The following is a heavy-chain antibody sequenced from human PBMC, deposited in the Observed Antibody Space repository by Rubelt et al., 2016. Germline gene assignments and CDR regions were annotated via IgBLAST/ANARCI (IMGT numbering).Heavy chain of an antibody. J-gene: IGHJ4*02. V-gene: IGHV1-2*02. Sequence: QVQLVQSGAEGKKPGASVKVSCKASGYTFTSYGMSWVRQAPGQGLEWMGWINPNSGGTNYAQKFPGRVTMNRDTSISTAYMELCRLGSDDTAVYYCARINSGYRAFDYWGQGTLVTVSS. CDR3: ARINSGYRAFDY. CDR1: GYTFTSYG. D-gene: IGHD3-22*01. CDR2: INPNSGGT.